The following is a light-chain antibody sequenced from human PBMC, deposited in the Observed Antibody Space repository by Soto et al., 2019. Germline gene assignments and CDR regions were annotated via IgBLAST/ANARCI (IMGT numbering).Light chain of an antibody. Sequence: QSALTQPASVSGSPGQSITISCTGTSSDVVSYNLVSWYLQHPGKAPQLMIYEASKRPSGVSNRFSGSKSGNTASQTISGLQAEDEANYYCCTYAGSSTPMVFGGGTKLTVL. CDR2: EAS. J-gene: IGLJ2*01. CDR1: SSDVVSYNL. V-gene: IGLV2-23*01. CDR3: CTYAGSSTPMV.